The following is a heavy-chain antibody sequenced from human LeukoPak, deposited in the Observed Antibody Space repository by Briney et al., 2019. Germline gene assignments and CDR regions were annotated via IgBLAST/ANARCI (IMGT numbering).Heavy chain of an antibody. Sequence: GGSLRLSCAASGFTFTNYWMTWVRQAPGKGLEWVANIKQDGGEKYYVDSVKGRFTISRDNAKNSLYLQMNSLRDEDTAVYYCARDIDHAFDIWGQGTMVTVSS. CDR2: IKQDGGEK. CDR3: ARDIDHAFDI. CDR1: GFTFTNYW. V-gene: IGHV3-7*01. D-gene: IGHD1-26*01. J-gene: IGHJ3*02.